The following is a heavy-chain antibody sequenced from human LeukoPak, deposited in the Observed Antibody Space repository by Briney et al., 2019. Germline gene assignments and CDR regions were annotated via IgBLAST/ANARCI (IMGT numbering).Heavy chain of an antibody. CDR1: GFTFSSYG. CDR3: AKVTIIVGATRPLGDAFDI. J-gene: IGHJ3*02. D-gene: IGHD1-26*01. CDR2: IRYDGSNK. V-gene: IGHV3-30*02. Sequence: PGGSLRLSCAASGFTFSSYGMHWVRQAPGKGLEGVAFIRYDGSNKYYADSVKGRFTISRDNSKNTLYLQMNSLRAEDTAVYYCAKVTIIVGATRPLGDAFDIWGQGTMVTVSS.